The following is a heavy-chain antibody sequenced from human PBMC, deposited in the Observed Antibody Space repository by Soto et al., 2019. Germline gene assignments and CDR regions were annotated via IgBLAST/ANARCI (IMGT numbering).Heavy chain of an antibody. CDR3: AKDEVGAVYYYYYGMDV. CDR1: GFTFSSNW. V-gene: IGHV3-7*05. D-gene: IGHD1-26*01. Sequence: GSLRLSCVGSGFTFSSNWMTWVRQAPGKGLEWVGNIRQDGSEKNYVDSVKGRFTISRDNSKNTLYLQMNSLRAEDTAVYYCAKDEVGAVYYYYYGMDVWGQGTTVTVSS. CDR2: IRQDGSEK. J-gene: IGHJ6*02.